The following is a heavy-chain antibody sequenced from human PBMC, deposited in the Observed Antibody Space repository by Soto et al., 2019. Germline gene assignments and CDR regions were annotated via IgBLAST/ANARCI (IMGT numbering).Heavy chain of an antibody. V-gene: IGHV1-46*03. CDR2: INPSGGST. D-gene: IGHD3-10*01. J-gene: IGHJ6*03. CDR3: ARNPPLLFGELLTQKNYYYYYMDV. CDR1: GYTFTSDY. Sequence: GPSVKVSCKAAGYTFTSDYMHCGRKNPGQGLEWRGIINPSGGSTSYAQKFQGRVTMTRDTSTSTVYMELSSLRSEDTAVYYCARNPPLLFGELLTQKNYYYYYMDVWGKGTTVTVSS.